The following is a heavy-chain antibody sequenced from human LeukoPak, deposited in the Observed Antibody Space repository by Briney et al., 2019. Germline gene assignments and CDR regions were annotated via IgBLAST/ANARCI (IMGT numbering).Heavy chain of an antibody. V-gene: IGHV3-23*01. Sequence: PGGSLRLSCATSGFTFSSYAMSLVRQAPGKGLEWVSAISSSGAYTYYADSVKGRFTISRDNSKSTLYLQMNSLRAEDTTVYYCARDIRGYTDYWGQGTLVTVSS. D-gene: IGHD5-18*01. J-gene: IGHJ4*02. CDR3: ARDIRGYTDY. CDR2: ISSSGAYT. CDR1: GFTFSSYA.